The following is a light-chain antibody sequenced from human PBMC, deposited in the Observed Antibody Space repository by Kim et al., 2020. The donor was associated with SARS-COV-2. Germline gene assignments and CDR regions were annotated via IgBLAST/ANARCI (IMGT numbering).Light chain of an antibody. CDR3: QQLNSYQYT. V-gene: IGKV1-9*01. CDR2: AAS. Sequence: DIQLTQSPSFLSASVGDRVTITCRASQGISSYLAWYQQKPGKAPKLLIYAASTLQSGVPSRFSGSGSGTEFTLTIGSLQPEDFATYYCQQLNSYQYTFGQGTKLEI. J-gene: IGKJ2*01. CDR1: QGISSY.